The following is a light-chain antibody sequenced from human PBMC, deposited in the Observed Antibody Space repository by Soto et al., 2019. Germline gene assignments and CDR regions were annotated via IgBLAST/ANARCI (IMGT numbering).Light chain of an antibody. V-gene: IGKV3-11*01. CDR2: DAS. CDR1: QSVSTY. CDR3: QQRSNWRLT. Sequence: DIVLTQSPAILSLSPGERANLSCRASQSVSTYLAWYQQKPGQAPRLLISDASHRATDIPARFSGSGSGTDFTLTISSLDPEDFAVYYCQQRSNWRLTFGGGTKVDIK. J-gene: IGKJ4*01.